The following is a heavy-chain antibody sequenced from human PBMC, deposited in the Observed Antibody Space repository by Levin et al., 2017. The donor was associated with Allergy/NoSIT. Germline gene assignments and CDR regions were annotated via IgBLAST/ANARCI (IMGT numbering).Heavy chain of an antibody. CDR2: INHSGST. D-gene: IGHD3-16*01. CDR3: ARGLMTWGDV. V-gene: IGHV4-34*01. CDR1: GGSFSGYY. Sequence: GSLRLSCAVYGGSFSGYYWSWIRQPPGKGLEWIGEINHSGSTNYNPSLKSRVTISVDTSKNQFSLKLSSVTAADTAVYYCARGLMTWGDVWGQGTTVTVSS. J-gene: IGHJ6*02.